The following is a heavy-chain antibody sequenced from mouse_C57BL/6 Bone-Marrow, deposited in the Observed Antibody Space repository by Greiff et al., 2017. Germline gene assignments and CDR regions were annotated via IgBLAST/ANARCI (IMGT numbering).Heavy chain of an antibody. CDR3: AREGSMASYYFDY. J-gene: IGHJ2*01. D-gene: IGHD1-1*02. CDR2: IDPSDSYT. V-gene: IGHV1-69*01. Sequence: VKLQQPGAELVMPGASVKLSCKASGYTFTSYWMHWVKQRPGQGLEWIGEIDPSDSYTNYNQKFKGKSTLTVDKSSSTAYMQLSSLTSEDSAVYYCAREGSMASYYFDYWGQGTTLTVSS. CDR1: GYTFTSYW.